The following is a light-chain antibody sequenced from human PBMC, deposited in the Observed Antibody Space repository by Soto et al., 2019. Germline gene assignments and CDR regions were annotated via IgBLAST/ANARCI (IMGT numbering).Light chain of an antibody. J-gene: IGLJ1*01. CDR1: NSNIGSNY. V-gene: IGLV1-47*01. Sequence: QLVLTQPPSASGTPGQRVTISCSGSNSNIGSNYVHWYQHLPGTAPKLLIYRNNQRPSGVPDRFFGSKSGTSASLAISGLRSEDEADYYCCSHAGSSTYLFGTGTKVTVL. CDR3: CSHAGSSTYL. CDR2: RNN.